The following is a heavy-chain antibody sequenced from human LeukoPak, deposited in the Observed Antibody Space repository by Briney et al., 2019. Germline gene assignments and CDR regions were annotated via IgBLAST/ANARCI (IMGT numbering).Heavy chain of an antibody. J-gene: IGHJ3*02. CDR1: GYSFTSYW. D-gene: IGHD6-13*01. Sequence: RGESLKISCKGSGYSFTSYWVGWVRQMPGKGLEWMGIIYPGDSDTRYSPSFQGQVTISADKSISTAYLQWSSLKASDTAMYYCARRSAAAGTDAFDIWGQGTMVTVSS. V-gene: IGHV5-51*01. CDR2: IYPGDSDT. CDR3: ARRSAAAGTDAFDI.